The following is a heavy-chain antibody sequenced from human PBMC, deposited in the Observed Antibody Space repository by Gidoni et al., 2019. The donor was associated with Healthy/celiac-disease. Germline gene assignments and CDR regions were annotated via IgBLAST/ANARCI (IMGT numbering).Heavy chain of an antibody. CDR2: IYYSGST. Sequence: QLQLQESGPGLVKPSETLSLTCTVSGGSLSSSSYYWGWIRQPPGKGLEWIGSIYYSGSTYYNPSLKSRVTISVDTSKNQFSLKLSSVTAADTAVYYCASYIVVVTNFDYWGQGTLVTVSS. CDR3: ASYIVVVTNFDY. V-gene: IGHV4-39*01. J-gene: IGHJ4*02. CDR1: GGSLSSSSYY. D-gene: IGHD3-22*01.